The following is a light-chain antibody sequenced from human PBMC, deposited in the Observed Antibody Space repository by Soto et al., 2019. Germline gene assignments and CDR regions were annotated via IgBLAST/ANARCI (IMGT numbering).Light chain of an antibody. CDR1: QSVSSN. Sequence: EIVMTQSPATLSVSPGERATLSCRASQSVSSNLAWYQQKPGQAPRLLIYGASTRATGIPARFSGSGSGTEFTLTISGLQSEDFAVYYCQQYHNWPPLTFGGGTKV. V-gene: IGKV3D-15*01. CDR3: QQYHNWPPLT. J-gene: IGKJ4*01. CDR2: GAS.